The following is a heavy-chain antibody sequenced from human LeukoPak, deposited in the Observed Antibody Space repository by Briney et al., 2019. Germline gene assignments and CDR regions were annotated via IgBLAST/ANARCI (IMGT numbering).Heavy chain of an antibody. CDR3: ARADRWFGELGSCYFDY. J-gene: IGHJ4*02. CDR1: GYTFTSYA. V-gene: IGHV7-4-1*02. D-gene: IGHD3-10*01. CDR2: INTNTGNP. Sequence: GASVKVSCKASGYTFTSYAMNWVRQAPGQGLEWMGWINTNTGNPTYAQGFTGRFVFSLDTSVSTAYLQISSLKAEDTAVYYCARADRWFGELGSCYFDYWGQGTLVTVSS.